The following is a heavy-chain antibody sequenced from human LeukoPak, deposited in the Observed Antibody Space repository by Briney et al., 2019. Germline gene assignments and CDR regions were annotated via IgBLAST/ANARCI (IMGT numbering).Heavy chain of an antibody. CDR2: IYSGGST. Sequence: GGSLRLSCAASGFTVSSNYMSWVRQAPGKGLEWVSVIYSGGSTYYADSVKGRFTISRDNSKNTLYLQMNSLRAEDTAVYYCAKEAGYSSGPNWFDPWGQGTLVTVSS. CDR1: GFTVSSNY. V-gene: IGHV3-53*01. D-gene: IGHD6-19*01. J-gene: IGHJ5*02. CDR3: AKEAGYSSGPNWFDP.